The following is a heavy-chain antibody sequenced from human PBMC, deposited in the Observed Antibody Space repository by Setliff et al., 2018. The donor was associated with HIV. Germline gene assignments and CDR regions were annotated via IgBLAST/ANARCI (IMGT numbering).Heavy chain of an antibody. D-gene: IGHD3-10*01. V-gene: IGHV3-74*01. J-gene: IGHJ6*02. CDR1: GITFKTHW. Sequence: GGSLRLSCAASGITFKTHWMHWVRQAPGKGLERVSRISYDGSDTIYVDSVKGRFSISRDNAKDMLYLQVNSLKDEDTAVYFCAKGWGGDMDIWGQGTMVTVSS. CDR2: ISYDGSDT. CDR3: AKGWGGDMDI.